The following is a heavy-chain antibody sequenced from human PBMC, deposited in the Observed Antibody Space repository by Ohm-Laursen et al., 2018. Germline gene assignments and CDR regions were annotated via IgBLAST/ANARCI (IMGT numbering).Heavy chain of an antibody. D-gene: IGHD3-22*01. CDR2: ISDSGST. CDR1: GGSVSSGTYY. V-gene: IGHV4-61*01. Sequence: ETLSLTCTVSGGSVSSGTYYWSWIRQPPGKGLEWIGYISDSGSTNYNPSLNSRGTISADTSKNQFSLKLSSVTAADTAVYYCARAAMYYYDSSGNFFTYWGQGTLVTVSS. J-gene: IGHJ4*02. CDR3: ARAAMYYYDSSGNFFTY.